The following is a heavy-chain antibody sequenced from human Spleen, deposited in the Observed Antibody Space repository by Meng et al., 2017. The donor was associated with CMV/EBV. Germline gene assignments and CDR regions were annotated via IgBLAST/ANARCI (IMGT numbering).Heavy chain of an antibody. CDR1: GDSVSSGAYY. J-gene: IGHJ4*02. D-gene: IGHD3-3*01. Sequence: SETLSLTCTVSGDSVSSGAYYWGWIRQPPGKGLEWIGSIYYSGSTFYNPSLKSRVTISVDTSKNQFSLRLTSVTAADTAVYYCARSIDYFGAVTRGFDSWGQGTRVTVSS. CDR3: ARSIDYFGAVTRGFDS. V-gene: IGHV4-39*07. CDR2: IYYSGST.